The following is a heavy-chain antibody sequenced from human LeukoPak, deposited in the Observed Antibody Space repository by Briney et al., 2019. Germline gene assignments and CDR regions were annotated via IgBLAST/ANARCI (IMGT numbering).Heavy chain of an antibody. CDR1: GYTFTSYY. J-gene: IGHJ6*02. D-gene: IGHD2-15*01. CDR3: ARDPPRIVVVVAATNYYGMDV. Sequence: ASVKVSCKASGYTFTSYYMHWVRQAPGQGLEWMGIINPSGGSTSYAQKFQGRVTMTRDTSTSTAYMELRSLRSGDTAVYYCARDPPRIVVVVAATNYYGMDVWGQGTTVTVSS. CDR2: INPSGGST. V-gene: IGHV1-46*01.